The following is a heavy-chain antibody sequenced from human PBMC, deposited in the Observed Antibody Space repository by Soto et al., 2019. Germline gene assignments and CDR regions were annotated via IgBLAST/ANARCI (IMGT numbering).Heavy chain of an antibody. V-gene: IGHV4-59*01. CDR2: IHYSGTT. Sequence: SATLSLTCPVSGTSISSYYWSWIRQPPGKGLEWIANIHYSGTTNYNPSLASRVTLSVDTSKNQFSLKMTSVTAADRAMYFCARYNSYAIDYWGRGTLVPVS. D-gene: IGHD2-8*01. CDR1: GTSISSYY. J-gene: IGHJ4*02. CDR3: ARYNSYAIDY.